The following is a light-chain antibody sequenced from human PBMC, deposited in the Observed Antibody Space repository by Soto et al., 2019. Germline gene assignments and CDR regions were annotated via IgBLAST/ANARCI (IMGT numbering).Light chain of an antibody. Sequence: DIQMTQSPSSLSASVGDRVTITGRASQGIRNDLGWYQQKPGKAPKRLIYAASSLQSGVPSRFSGSGSGTDFTLTISSLEPEDFAVYYCQQRSNWPFTFGPGTKVDIK. J-gene: IGKJ3*01. V-gene: IGKV1-17*01. CDR2: AAS. CDR3: QQRSNWPFT. CDR1: QGIRND.